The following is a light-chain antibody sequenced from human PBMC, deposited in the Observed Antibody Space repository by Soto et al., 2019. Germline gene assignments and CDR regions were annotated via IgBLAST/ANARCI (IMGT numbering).Light chain of an antibody. Sequence: QSALTQPASVSGSPGQSITISCTGTSSDVGSYNFVSWYQQHPGKAPKVMIYEGSKRPSGVSNRFSGSKSGNTASLTISGLQAEDDADYYCCSFAVGAALVFGGGTKLTVL. CDR1: SSDVGSYNF. V-gene: IGLV2-23*01. CDR3: CSFAVGAALV. CDR2: EGS. J-gene: IGLJ2*01.